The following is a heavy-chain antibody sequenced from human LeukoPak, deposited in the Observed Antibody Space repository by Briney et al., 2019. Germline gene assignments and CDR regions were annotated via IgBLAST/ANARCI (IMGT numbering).Heavy chain of an antibody. CDR1: GFTVSTKY. D-gene: IGHD4-11*01. J-gene: IGHJ3*02. CDR3: ARDTVTHDAFDI. CDR2: IYSGGST. V-gene: IGHV3-53*01. Sequence: GGSLRLSCAASGFTVSTKYMSWVRQAPGKGLEWVSVIYSGGSTYYADSLKGRFTISRDNAKNSLYLQMNSLRAEDTAVYYCARDTVTHDAFDIWGQGTMVTVSS.